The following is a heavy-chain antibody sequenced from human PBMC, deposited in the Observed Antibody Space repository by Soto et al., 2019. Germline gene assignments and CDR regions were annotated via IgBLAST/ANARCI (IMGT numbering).Heavy chain of an antibody. Sequence: QVQLVESGGGVVQPGRSLRLSCAASGFTFSSYGMHWVRQSPGKGLEWVAVISYDGSNKYYADSVKGRFTISRDNSKNTLYLQMSSRRAEDTAVVYCATDHREGSGGYIDYWGQGTLVTVSS. CDR1: GFTFSSYG. CDR2: ISYDGSNK. CDR3: ATDHREGSGGYIDY. V-gene: IGHV3-30*03. J-gene: IGHJ4*02. D-gene: IGHD3-10*01.